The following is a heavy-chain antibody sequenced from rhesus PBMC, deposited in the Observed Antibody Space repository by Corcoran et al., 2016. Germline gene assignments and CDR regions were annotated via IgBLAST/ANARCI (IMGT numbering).Heavy chain of an antibody. D-gene: IGHD3-16*01. Sequence: QVQLQESGPGLVKPSETLSLTCAVSGGSISDDYYWSWIRQPPGKGLEWIGYIYGSGGGTNYNPSLKNRVTISIDTSKNQFSLKLSSVTAADTAVYYCARDGSYSGSYYVYWGQGVLVTVSS. CDR2: IYGSGGGT. J-gene: IGHJ4*01. CDR3: ARDGSYSGSYYVY. CDR1: GGSISDDYY. V-gene: IGHV4-106*01.